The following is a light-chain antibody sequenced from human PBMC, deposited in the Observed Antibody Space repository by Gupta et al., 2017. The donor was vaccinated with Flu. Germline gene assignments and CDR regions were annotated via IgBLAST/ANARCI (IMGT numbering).Light chain of an antibody. V-gene: IGKV2-30*01. J-gene: IGKJ1*01. Sequence: DVVMTQSPRSLPVALGQPASISCRSSQSLLYSDGNTVLHWFQLRPGQSPRRLIHLVSQRDSGVPDRFSDSGSGTVFTLKISRVEAEDVGVYFCMQGAHWPWTFGQGTKVEIK. CDR2: LVS. CDR3: MQGAHWPWT. CDR1: QSLLYSDGNTV.